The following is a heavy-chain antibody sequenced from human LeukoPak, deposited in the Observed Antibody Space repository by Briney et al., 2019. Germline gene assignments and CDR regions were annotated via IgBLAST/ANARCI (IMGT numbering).Heavy chain of an antibody. J-gene: IGHJ4*02. CDR3: ARADVDIVTYFDY. CDR2: ISSSSSTI. CDR1: GFTFSSYS. D-gene: IGHD5-12*01. V-gene: IGHV3-48*01. Sequence: GGSLRLSCAASGFTFSSYSMNWVRQAPGQGLEWVSYISSSSSTIYYADPVKGRFTISRDNAKNSLYLQMNSLRAEDTAVYYCARADVDIVTYFDYWGRGTLVTVSS.